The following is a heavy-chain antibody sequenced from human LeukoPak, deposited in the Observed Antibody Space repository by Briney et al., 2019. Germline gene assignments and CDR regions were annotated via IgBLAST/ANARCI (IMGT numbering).Heavy chain of an antibody. Sequence: GGSLRLSWSASGLTVSSNYMSWVRQAPGKGLEWVSVIYSGGSTYYADSVKGRFTISRDNSKNTLYLQMNNLRAEDTAVYYCARDRGGNYFDYWGQGTLVTVSS. J-gene: IGHJ4*02. CDR1: GLTVSSNY. D-gene: IGHD3-16*01. CDR2: IYSGGST. CDR3: ARDRGGNYFDY. V-gene: IGHV3-53*01.